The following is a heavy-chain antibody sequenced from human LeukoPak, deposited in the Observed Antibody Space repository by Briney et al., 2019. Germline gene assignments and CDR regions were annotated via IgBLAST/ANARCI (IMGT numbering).Heavy chain of an antibody. CDR1: GFTFSSYA. V-gene: IGHV3-23*01. D-gene: IGHD6-13*01. CDR2: ISGSGGST. CDR3: AKCKIEVRIARIDP. Sequence: PGGSLRLSCAASGFTFSSYAMSWVRQAPGKGLEWVSAISGSGGSTYYADSVKGRFTISRDNSKNTLYLQMNSLRAEDTAVYYCAKCKIEVRIARIDPWGQGTLVTVSS. J-gene: IGHJ5*02.